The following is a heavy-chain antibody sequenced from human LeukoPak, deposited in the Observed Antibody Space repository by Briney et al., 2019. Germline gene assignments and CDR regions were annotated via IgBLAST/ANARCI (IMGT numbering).Heavy chain of an antibody. CDR3: AGDKLGLGELSLYDE. CDR2: MNPNSGGT. D-gene: IGHD3-16*02. V-gene: IGHV1-2*02. J-gene: IGHJ4*02. CDR1: GYTLTVHS. Sequence: ASVKVSCKASGYTLTVHSMHWVRQAPGQGLEWMGWMNPNSGGTKYTRKFQGRVTMTRDTSISTAYMELSRLTSDDTAMYYCAGDKLGLGELSLYDEWGQGTQVTVSS.